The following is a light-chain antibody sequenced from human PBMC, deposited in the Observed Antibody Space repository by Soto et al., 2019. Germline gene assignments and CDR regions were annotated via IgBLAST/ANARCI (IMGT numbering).Light chain of an antibody. CDR1: SSNIGAGYD. J-gene: IGLJ1*01. Sequence: QSVLTQPPSVSGDPGQRVSISCTGSSSNIGAGYDVHWYQHLPGTAPKLLIYANNNRPSGVPDRFSGSKSGTSASLAITGLQAEDEADYYCQSYDSSRSPLYVFGTGTKLTVL. V-gene: IGLV1-40*01. CDR2: ANN. CDR3: QSYDSSRSPLYV.